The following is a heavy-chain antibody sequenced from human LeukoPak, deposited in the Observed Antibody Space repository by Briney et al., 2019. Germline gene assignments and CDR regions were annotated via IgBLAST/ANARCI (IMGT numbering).Heavy chain of an antibody. CDR3: ARVMVWGVIIDY. CDR2: IYYSGST. CDR1: GGSISSGGYY. J-gene: IGHJ4*02. V-gene: IGHV4-31*03. D-gene: IGHD3-10*01. Sequence: SETLSLTCTVSGGSISSGGYYWSWIRQHPGKGLEWIGYIYYSGSTYYNPSLKSRVTISVDTSKNQFSLKLSSVTAADTAVYYWARVMVWGVIIDYWGQGTLVTVSS.